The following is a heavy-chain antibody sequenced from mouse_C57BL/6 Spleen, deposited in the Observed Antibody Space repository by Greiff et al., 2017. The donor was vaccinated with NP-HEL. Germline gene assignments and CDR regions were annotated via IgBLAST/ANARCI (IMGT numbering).Heavy chain of an antibody. CDR2: ISYDGSN. Sequence: EVQLQESGPGLVKPSQSLSLTCSVTGYSITSGYYWNWIRQFPGNKLEWMGYISYDGSNNYNPSLKNRISITRDTSKNQFLLKLNSVTTEDTATYYCAKYYYGSSYHWYFDVWGTGTTVTVSS. J-gene: IGHJ1*03. D-gene: IGHD1-1*01. CDR1: GYSITSGYY. V-gene: IGHV3-6*01. CDR3: AKYYYGSSYHWYFDV.